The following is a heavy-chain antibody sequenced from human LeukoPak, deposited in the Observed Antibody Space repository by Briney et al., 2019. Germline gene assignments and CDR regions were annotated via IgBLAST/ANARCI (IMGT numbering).Heavy chain of an antibody. V-gene: IGHV4-4*07. CDR2: IYTSGST. Sequence: SETLSLTCTVSGGSISSYYWSWIRQPAGKGLEWIGRIYTSGSTNYNPSLKSRVTMSVDTSKNQFSLKLTSVTAADTAVYYCARGLLSWRPYAFDLWGQGTMVTVSS. CDR3: ARGLLSWRPYAFDL. J-gene: IGHJ3*01. CDR1: GGSISSYY. D-gene: IGHD2-2*01.